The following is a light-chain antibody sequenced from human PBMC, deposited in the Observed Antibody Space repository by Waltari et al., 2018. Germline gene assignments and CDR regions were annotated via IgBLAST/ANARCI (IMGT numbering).Light chain of an antibody. CDR2: DVS. J-gene: IGLJ3*02. CDR3: KSYTGTGSWV. V-gene: IGLV2-14*03. Sequence: QSALTQPASVSGSPGQSITIFCTGTKSDVGFYHYVSWYQQHPGKAPKVIIYDVSQRSSGISNPFFGSKSGSTAALTISGLQSDDEADYYCKSYTGTGSWVFGGGTKLTVL. CDR1: KSDVGFYHY.